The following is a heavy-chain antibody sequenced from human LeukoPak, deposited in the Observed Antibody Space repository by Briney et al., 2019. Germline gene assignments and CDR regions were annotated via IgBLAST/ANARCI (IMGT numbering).Heavy chain of an antibody. CDR1: GFTFSSYS. CDR3: ARADRRDISGHLDY. CDR2: ISSSSSYI. D-gene: IGHD2-21*01. J-gene: IGHJ4*02. V-gene: IGHV3-21*01. Sequence: SGRSLRLSCAASGFTFSSYSMNWVRQAPGKGLEWVSSISSSSSYIYYADSVKGRFTISRDNAKNSLYLQMNSLRADDTAVYYCARADRRDISGHLDYWGQGTLVTVSS.